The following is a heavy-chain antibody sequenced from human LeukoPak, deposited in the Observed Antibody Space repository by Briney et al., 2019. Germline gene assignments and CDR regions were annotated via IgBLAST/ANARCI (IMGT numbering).Heavy chain of an antibody. V-gene: IGHV3-11*06. CDR2: ISSSSSYT. Sequence: GGSLRLSCAASGFTFSDYYMSWIRQAPGKGLEWVSYISSSSSYTNYADSVKGRFTISRDNAKNSLYLQMNSLRAEDTAVYYCARDRGERDYGDLYFEFWGQGTLVTVSS. J-gene: IGHJ4*02. CDR1: GFTFSDYY. D-gene: IGHD4-17*01. CDR3: ARDRGERDYGDLYFEF.